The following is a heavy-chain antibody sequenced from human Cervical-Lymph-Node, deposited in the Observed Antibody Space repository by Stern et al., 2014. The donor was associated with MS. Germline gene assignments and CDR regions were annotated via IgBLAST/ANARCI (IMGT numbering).Heavy chain of an antibody. V-gene: IGHV3-21*01. CDR2: ISSSSSYI. CDR1: GFIFSSYN. CDR3: ARGGDYNSPFDI. J-gene: IGHJ3*02. Sequence: EVQLVESGGGLVKPGGSLRLSCVASGFIFSSYNVNWVRQAPGKGLEWVSSISSSSSYIYYADSVKGRFTISRDNAKNSLYLQMNSLRAEDTAVYYCARGGDYNSPFDIWGQGTLVTVSS. D-gene: IGHD5-24*01.